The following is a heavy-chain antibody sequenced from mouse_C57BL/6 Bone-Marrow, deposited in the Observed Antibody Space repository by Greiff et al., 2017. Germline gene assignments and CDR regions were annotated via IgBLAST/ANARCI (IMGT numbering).Heavy chain of an antibody. CDR1: GYTFTSYG. D-gene: IGHD1-1*02. CDR3: ARGEVCGSLYAMDY. Sequence: VQLQQSGAELVRPGSSVKLSCKTSGYTFTSYGINWVKQRPGQGLEWIGYIYIGNGYPEYNEKFKGQATLTLDTPSSTAYMQLSSLTSEDSAIYFWARGEVCGSLYAMDYWGQGTSVTVSS. CDR2: IYIGNGYP. V-gene: IGHV1-58*01. J-gene: IGHJ4*01.